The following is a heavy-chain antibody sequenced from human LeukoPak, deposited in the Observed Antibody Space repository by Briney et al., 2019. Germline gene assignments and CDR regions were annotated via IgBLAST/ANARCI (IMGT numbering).Heavy chain of an antibody. CDR2: INPNSGGT. V-gene: IGHV1-2*02. CDR3: ARGGVTMIVVPYQGY. J-gene: IGHJ4*02. CDR1: GYTFTGYY. D-gene: IGHD3-22*01. Sequence: ASVKVSCKASGYTFTGYYMHWVRQAPGQGLEWMGWINPNSGGTNYAQKFQGRVTMTRDTPISTAYMELSRLRSDDTAVYYCARGGVTMIVVPYQGYWGQGTLVTVSS.